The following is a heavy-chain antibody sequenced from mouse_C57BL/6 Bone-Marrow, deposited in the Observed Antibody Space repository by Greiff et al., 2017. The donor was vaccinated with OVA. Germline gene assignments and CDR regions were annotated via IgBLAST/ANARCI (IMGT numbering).Heavy chain of an antibody. CDR3: ARNTPMTTASDDTMDY. Sequence: VQRVESGPGLVAPSQSLSITCTVSGFSLTSYAISWVRQPPGKGLEWLGVIWTGGGTNYNSALKSRLSISKDNSKSKVFLKMNSLQTDDTARYDGARNTPMTTASDDTMDYWGQGTSVTVSS. CDR2: IWTGGGT. V-gene: IGHV2-9-1*01. D-gene: IGHD2-3*01. CDR1: GFSLTSYA. J-gene: IGHJ4*01.